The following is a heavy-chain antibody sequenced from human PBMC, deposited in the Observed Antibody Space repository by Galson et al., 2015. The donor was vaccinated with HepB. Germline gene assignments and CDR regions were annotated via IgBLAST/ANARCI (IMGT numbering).Heavy chain of an antibody. CDR3: VHLGGPVTTAHNWFDP. J-gene: IGHJ5*02. D-gene: IGHD4-17*01. Sequence: SLRLSCAASGFTLSDHYMDWVRQAPGKGLEWVGRTRDKANTYTTEYAASVKGRFTISRDDSKNSLYLQMNSLKTEDTAVYYCVHLGGPVTTAHNWFDPWGQGTLVTVSS. V-gene: IGHV3-72*01. CDR2: TRDKANTYTT. CDR1: GFTLSDHY.